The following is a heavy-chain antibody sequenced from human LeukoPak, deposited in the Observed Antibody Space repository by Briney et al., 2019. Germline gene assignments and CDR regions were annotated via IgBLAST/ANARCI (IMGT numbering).Heavy chain of an antibody. CDR2: ISSSSSYI. J-gene: IGHJ4*02. V-gene: IGHV3-21*04. D-gene: IGHD3-10*01. Sequence: GGSLRLSCAASGFTFSSYSMNWVRQAPGKGLEWVSSISSSSSYIYYADSVKGRFTISRDNAKNSLYLQMNSLRAEDTAVYYCARESMVRGVIEYWGQGTLVTVSS. CDR1: GFTFSSYS. CDR3: ARESMVRGVIEY.